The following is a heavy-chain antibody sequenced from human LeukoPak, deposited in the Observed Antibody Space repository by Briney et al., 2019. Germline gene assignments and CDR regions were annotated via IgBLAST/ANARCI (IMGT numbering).Heavy chain of an antibody. CDR1: GFAFNTYA. D-gene: IGHD3-10*01. V-gene: IGHV3-33*01. CDR2: IWHDGSRK. Sequence: GGSLRPSCAASGFAFNTYAMHWVRQAPGQGLEWVALIWHDGSRKFYSNSVRGQFTISRDNSKNTVSLQMNNLRPEDTAVYYCAREIFGPGSYPDFWGQGTLVTVSS. CDR3: AREIFGPGSYPDF. J-gene: IGHJ4*02.